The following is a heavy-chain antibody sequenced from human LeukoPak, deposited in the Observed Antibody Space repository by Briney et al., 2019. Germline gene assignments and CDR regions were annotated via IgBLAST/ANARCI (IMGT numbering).Heavy chain of an antibody. V-gene: IGHV4-59*01. CDR2: IYYSGST. CDR1: GGSISSYY. CDR3: ARDIGYCGSTSCYGDYYYYYMDV. Sequence: SETLSLTCTVSGGSISSYYWSWIRQPPGKGLEWIGYIYYSGSTNYNPSLKSRVTISVDTSKNQFSLKLSSVTAADTAVYYCARDIGYCGSTSCYGDYYYYYMDVWGKGTTVTVSS. J-gene: IGHJ6*03. D-gene: IGHD2-2*01.